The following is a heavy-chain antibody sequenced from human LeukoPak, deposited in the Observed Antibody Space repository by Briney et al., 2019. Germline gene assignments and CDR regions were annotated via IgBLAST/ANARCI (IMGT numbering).Heavy chain of an antibody. V-gene: IGHV4-30-4*08. CDR3: ARGPPTIFGVVSLSFDY. J-gene: IGHJ4*02. Sequence: SETLSLTCTVSGGSIRSGDYYWSWIRQPPGKGLEWIGYIYYSGSTYYNPSLKSRVTISVDTSKNQFSLKLSSVTAADTAVYYCARGPPTIFGVVSLSFDYWGQGTLVTVSS. D-gene: IGHD3-3*01. CDR2: IYYSGST. CDR1: GGSIRSGDYY.